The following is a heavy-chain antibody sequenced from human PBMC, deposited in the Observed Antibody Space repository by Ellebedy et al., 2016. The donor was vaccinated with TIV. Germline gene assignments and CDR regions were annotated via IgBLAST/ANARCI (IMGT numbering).Heavy chain of an antibody. Sequence: GESLKISCVASGFTFSSYSMNWVRQAPGKGLEWVSSIISSSYIYYADSVKVRFTISRDKSKNSMYLQMNSLRTEDTALYYLAKDLNLLAAAGTWGAYYYYGMEVWGQGTTVTVSS. D-gene: IGHD6-13*01. CDR3: AKDLNLLAAAGTWGAYYYYGMEV. J-gene: IGHJ6*01. CDR1: GFTFSSYS. CDR2: IISSSYI. V-gene: IGHV3-21*04.